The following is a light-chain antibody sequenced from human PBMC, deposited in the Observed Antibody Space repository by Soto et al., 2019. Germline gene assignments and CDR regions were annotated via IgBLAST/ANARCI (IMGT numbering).Light chain of an antibody. CDR2: GAS. V-gene: IGKV3-15*01. J-gene: IGKJ4*01. CDR1: QSVSSN. Sequence: EIVMTQSPATLSVSPGERATLSCRASQSVSSNLAWYQQKPGQAPRLLIYGASTRAPGIPARFSGSGSGTELTLTISSLQSEDFAVYYCQQYNIWPPLTFGGGTKVEIK. CDR3: QQYNIWPPLT.